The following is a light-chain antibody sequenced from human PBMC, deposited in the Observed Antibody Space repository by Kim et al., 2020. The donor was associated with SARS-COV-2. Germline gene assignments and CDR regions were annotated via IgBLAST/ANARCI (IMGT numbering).Light chain of an antibody. J-gene: IGKJ4*01. CDR3: QQYYSYPPLT. CDR1: QGISSY. CDR2: AAS. V-gene: IGKV1-8*01. Sequence: STGDRVTITCRASQGISSYLAWYQQKPGKAPKLLIYAASTLQSGVPSRFSGSGSGTDFTLTISCPQSEDFATYYCQQYYSYPPLTFGGGTKVDIK.